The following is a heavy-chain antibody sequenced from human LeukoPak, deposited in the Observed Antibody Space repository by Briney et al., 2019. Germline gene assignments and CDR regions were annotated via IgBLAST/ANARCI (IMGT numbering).Heavy chain of an antibody. J-gene: IGHJ6*04. D-gene: IGHD3-10*01. Sequence: SETLSLTCTVSGGSISSYYWSWIRQPPGKGLEWIGYIYYSGSTNYNPSLKSRVTISVDTSKNQSSLKLSSVTAADTAVYYCARVRVYYYGMDVWGKGTTVTVSS. CDR3: ARVRVYYYGMDV. CDR2: IYYSGST. CDR1: GGSISSYY. V-gene: IGHV4-59*01.